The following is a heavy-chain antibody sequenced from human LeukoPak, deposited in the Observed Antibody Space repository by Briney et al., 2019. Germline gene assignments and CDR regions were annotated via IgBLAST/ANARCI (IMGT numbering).Heavy chain of an antibody. V-gene: IGHV3-74*01. CDR3: ARGNGLYYDSSGYYQAD. J-gene: IGHJ4*02. CDR1: GFTFSSYW. Sequence: GGSLRLSCAASGFTFSSYWMHWVRQAPGKGLVWVSRINSDGSSTSYADSVKGRFTISRDNAKNTLYLQMNSLRAEDTAVYYCARGNGLYYDSSGYYQADWGQGTLVTVSS. D-gene: IGHD3-22*01. CDR2: INSDGSST.